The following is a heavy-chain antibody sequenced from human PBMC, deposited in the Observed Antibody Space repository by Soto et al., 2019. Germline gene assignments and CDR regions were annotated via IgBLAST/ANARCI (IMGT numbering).Heavy chain of an antibody. D-gene: IGHD3-10*01. J-gene: IGHJ6*02. CDR2: IDSNGGT. V-gene: IGHV4-59*08. CDR1: DDSSSNYK. Sequence: QVQLQESGPGLVKPSETLSLTCTVSDDSSSNYKWSWIRQPPGRRLEWIGYIDSNGGTSYNPSLQSRVTISIDTSTKQCFLKLSSVNAADTAVYYCVRQGFGRLHGLVDVWGQGTTVTVSS. CDR3: VRQGFGRLHGLVDV.